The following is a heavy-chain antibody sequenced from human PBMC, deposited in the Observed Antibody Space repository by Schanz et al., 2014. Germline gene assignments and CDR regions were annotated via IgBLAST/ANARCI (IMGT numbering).Heavy chain of an antibody. CDR1: GFTFNSYA. D-gene: IGHD2-15*01. Sequence: DVQLLESGGGLVQPGGSLRLSCAASGFTFNSYAMTWVRQAPGKGLEWVSSISHGGGSKYYADSVKGRFTISRDNSENTLYLQMNSLSADDTAVFYCAKGMGYCSGGTCFDYYYYCLDVWGQGTPVTVSS. J-gene: IGHJ6*02. CDR3: AKGMGYCSGGTCFDYYYYCLDV. CDR2: ISHGGGSK. V-gene: IGHV3-23*01.